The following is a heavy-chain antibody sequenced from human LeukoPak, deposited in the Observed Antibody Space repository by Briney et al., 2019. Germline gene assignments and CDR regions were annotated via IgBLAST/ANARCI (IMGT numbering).Heavy chain of an antibody. CDR1: GFTFSSYS. Sequence: GGSLRLSCAASGFTFSSYSMNWVRQAPGKGLEWASYISSTSSIISYVDSVRGRFTISRDNAKNSLYLQMNSLRDEDTAVYYCVRESSYAFNIWGQGTMVTVSS. V-gene: IGHV3-48*02. CDR3: VRESSYAFNI. CDR2: ISSTSSII. J-gene: IGHJ3*02.